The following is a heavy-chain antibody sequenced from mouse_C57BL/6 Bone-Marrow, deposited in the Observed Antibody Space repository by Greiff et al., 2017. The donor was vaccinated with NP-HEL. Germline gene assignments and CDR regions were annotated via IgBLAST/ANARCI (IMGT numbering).Heavy chain of an antibody. CDR1: GFNIKDDY. CDR2: IDPENGDT. Sequence: EVQVVESGAELVRPGASVKLSCTASGFNIKDDYMHWVKQRPEQGLEWIGWIDPENGDTEYASKFQGKATITADTSSNTAYLQLSSLTSEDTAVYYCTRTGHFDYWGQGTTLTVSS. V-gene: IGHV14-4*01. CDR3: TRTGHFDY. J-gene: IGHJ2*01. D-gene: IGHD4-1*01.